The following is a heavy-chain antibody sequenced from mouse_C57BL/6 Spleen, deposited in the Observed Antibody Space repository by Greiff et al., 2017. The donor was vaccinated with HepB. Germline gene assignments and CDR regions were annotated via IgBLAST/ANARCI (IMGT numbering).Heavy chain of an antibody. J-gene: IGHJ3*01. CDR2: IHPNSGST. CDR3: ARREDWEGFAY. CDR1: GYTFTSYW. D-gene: IGHD4-1*01. V-gene: IGHV1-64*01. Sequence: QVQLQQPGAELVKPGASVKLSCKASGYTFTSYWMHWVKQRPGQGLEWIGMIHPNSGSTNYNEKFKSKATLTVDKSSSTAYMQLSSLTSEDSAVYYCARREDWEGFAYWGQGTLVTVSA.